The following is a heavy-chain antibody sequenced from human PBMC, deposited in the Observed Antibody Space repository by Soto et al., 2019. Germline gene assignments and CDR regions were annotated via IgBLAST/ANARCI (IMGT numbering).Heavy chain of an antibody. CDR2: ISWNSGSI. CDR3: AKDVGLRFLEWLFDY. CDR1: GFTFDDYA. V-gene: IGHV3-9*01. D-gene: IGHD3-3*01. J-gene: IGHJ4*02. Sequence: DVQLVESGGGLVQPGRSLRLSCAASGFTFDDYAMHWVRQAPGKGLEWVSGISWNSGSIGYADSVKGRFTISGDNAKNSLYLQMNSLRAEDTAFYYCAKDVGLRFLEWLFDYWGQGTLVTVSS.